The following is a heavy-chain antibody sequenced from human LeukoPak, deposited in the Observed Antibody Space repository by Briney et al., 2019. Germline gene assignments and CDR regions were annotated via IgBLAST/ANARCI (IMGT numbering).Heavy chain of an antibody. V-gene: IGHV3-33*06. CDR1: GFTFSNYG. J-gene: IGHJ6*04. CDR3: AEDRGNWGFEVDV. Sequence: GGSLRLSCAASGFTFSNYGMHWVRQAPGKGLEWVAVIWYDGSNKYYVDSVKGRFTISRDNSKNTLYLQMNSLRAEDTAVYYCAEDRGNWGFEVDVWGKGTTVTVSS. CDR2: IWYDGSNK. D-gene: IGHD7-27*01.